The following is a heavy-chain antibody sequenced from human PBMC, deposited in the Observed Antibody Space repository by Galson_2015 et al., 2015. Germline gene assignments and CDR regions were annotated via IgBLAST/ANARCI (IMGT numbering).Heavy chain of an antibody. V-gene: IGHV3-74*01. Sequence: SLRLSCAASRFTFSNYWMHWVRHAPGKGLVWVSRINSDGSSTSYADSVKGRFTISRDNAKNTLYLQMNSLRAEDTAVYYCARGLRFFSMDVWGQGTTVTVSS. CDR2: INSDGSST. D-gene: IGHD3-3*01. CDR1: RFTFSNYW. J-gene: IGHJ6*02. CDR3: ARGLRFFSMDV.